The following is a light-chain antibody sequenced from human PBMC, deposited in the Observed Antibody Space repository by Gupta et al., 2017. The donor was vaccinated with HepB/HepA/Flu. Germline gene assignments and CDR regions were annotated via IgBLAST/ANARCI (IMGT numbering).Light chain of an antibody. CDR1: QSITTW. CDR2: KAS. Sequence: DIQMTHSPPSLAASVGDRVTITCRASQSITTWLAWYQQSPGEPPKLLIHKASTLESGVPSRFSGSGSGTEFNLTISSVQPDDVATYYCQQYGSYYTFGQGTRLEIK. V-gene: IGKV1-5*03. J-gene: IGKJ2*01. CDR3: QQYGSYYT.